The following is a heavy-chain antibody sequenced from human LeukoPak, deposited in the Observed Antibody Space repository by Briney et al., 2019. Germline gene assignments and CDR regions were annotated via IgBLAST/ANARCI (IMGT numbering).Heavy chain of an antibody. Sequence: PSETLSLTCGVTGVSFSGCYWSWIRQTPGKGLEWIGEINHSGGTNYNLSLKSRVTISVDTSKNQFSLNLNSVTAADTAVYFCARRLYDYVWGTYRSYYFDYWGQGSLVNVAS. CDR3: ARRLYDYVWGTYRSYYFDY. CDR1: GVSFSGCY. CDR2: INHSGGT. D-gene: IGHD3-16*02. V-gene: IGHV4-34*01. J-gene: IGHJ4*02.